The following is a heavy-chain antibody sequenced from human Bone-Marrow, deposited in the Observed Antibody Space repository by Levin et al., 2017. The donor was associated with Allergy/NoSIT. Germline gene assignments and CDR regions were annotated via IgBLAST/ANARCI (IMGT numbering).Heavy chain of an antibody. V-gene: IGHV1-8*01. Sequence: ASVKVSCKASGYTFSNHDINWVRQATGQGLEWMGWMNPNSGNTGSAQKFQGRVTMTRDTSISTAYMELSSLRSEDTAVYYCTRIVSYCSSTSCSKPYYYYMDVWGKGTPVTVSS. J-gene: IGHJ6*03. D-gene: IGHD2-2*01. CDR3: TRIVSYCSSTSCSKPYYYYMDV. CDR2: MNPNSGNT. CDR1: GYTFSNHD.